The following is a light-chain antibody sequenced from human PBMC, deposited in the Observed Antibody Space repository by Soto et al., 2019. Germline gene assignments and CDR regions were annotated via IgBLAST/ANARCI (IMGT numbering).Light chain of an antibody. CDR3: TLPAHLPLA. Sequence: PATLWAFPGARAILSSRASQSVSSYLAWYQQKPGQAPRLLIYDASNRATGIPARFSGSGSGTAFTLSITSLPPGRFVVCYITLPAHLPLAFWGGAKVDIK. J-gene: IGKJ4*01. V-gene: IGKV3-11*01. CDR2: DAS. CDR1: QSVSSY.